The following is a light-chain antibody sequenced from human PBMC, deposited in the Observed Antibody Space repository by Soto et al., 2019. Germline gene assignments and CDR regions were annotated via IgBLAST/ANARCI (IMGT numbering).Light chain of an antibody. Sequence: QSVLTQPPSASGTPGQTVTISCSGSSSNIGTNFVYWYQHPPATAPKLLIYRTDQRPSGVPDRFSGSKSGTSASLAISGLRSEDEADYYCAAWDDSLSGHFVFGPGTKLTGL. CDR1: SSNIGTNF. CDR2: RTD. V-gene: IGLV1-47*01. J-gene: IGLJ1*01. CDR3: AAWDDSLSGHFV.